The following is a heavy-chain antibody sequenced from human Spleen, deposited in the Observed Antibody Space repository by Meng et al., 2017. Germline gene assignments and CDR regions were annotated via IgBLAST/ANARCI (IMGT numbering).Heavy chain of an antibody. V-gene: IGHV4-34*01. CDR1: GGSFSGYY. J-gene: IGHJ4*02. D-gene: IGHD1-26*01. CDR3: ARDRGRAHLGVDY. CDR2: INHSGST. Sequence: QVQLQQWGAGLLKPSETLSLTCAVYGGSFSGYYWSWIRQSPGKGLEWIGEINHSGSTNYNPSLKSRVTISVDKSKNQFSLKLSSVTAADTAVYYCARDRGRAHLGVDYWGRGTLVTVSS.